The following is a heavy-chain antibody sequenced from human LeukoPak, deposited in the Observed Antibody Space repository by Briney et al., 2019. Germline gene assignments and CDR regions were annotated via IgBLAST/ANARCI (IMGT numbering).Heavy chain of an antibody. Sequence: ASVKVSCKASGYTFTGYYMHWVRQAPGQGLEWMGWINPNSGGTNYAQKFQGRVTMTRDTSISTAYMELSRLRSDDTAVYYCARLRLPHGAFDIWGQGTMVTVSS. D-gene: IGHD3-16*01. J-gene: IGHJ3*02. CDR2: INPNSGGT. CDR1: GYTFTGYY. CDR3: ARLRLPHGAFDI. V-gene: IGHV1-2*02.